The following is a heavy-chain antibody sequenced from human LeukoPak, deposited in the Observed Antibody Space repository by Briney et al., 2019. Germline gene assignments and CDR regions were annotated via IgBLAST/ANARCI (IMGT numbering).Heavy chain of an antibody. D-gene: IGHD3-22*01. V-gene: IGHV3-30-3*01. Sequence: GGSLRLSCAASGFTFSSYAMHWVRQAPGKGLEWVAVISYDGSNKYYADSVKGRFTISRDNSKNTLYLQMNSLRAEDTAVYYCARENYYDSSGSMDVWGKGTTVTVSS. J-gene: IGHJ6*03. CDR1: GFTFSSYA. CDR2: ISYDGSNK. CDR3: ARENYYDSSGSMDV.